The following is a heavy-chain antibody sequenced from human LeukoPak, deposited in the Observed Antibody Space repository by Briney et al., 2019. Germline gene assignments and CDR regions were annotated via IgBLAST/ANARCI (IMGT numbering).Heavy chain of an antibody. CDR3: AREGDSGSKEGYFDY. Sequence: SVKVSCKASGGTFSSYAISWVRQAPGQGLEWMGGIIPIFGTANYAQKFQGRVTITADKSTSTAYMELSSLRSEDTAVYYCAREGDSGSKEGYFDYWGQGTLVTVSS. J-gene: IGHJ4*02. CDR1: GGTFSSYA. CDR2: IIPIFGTA. D-gene: IGHD1-26*01. V-gene: IGHV1-69*06.